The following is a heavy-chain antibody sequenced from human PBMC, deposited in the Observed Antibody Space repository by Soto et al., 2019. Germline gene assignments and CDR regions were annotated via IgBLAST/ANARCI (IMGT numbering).Heavy chain of an antibody. CDR2: IRSKAYGGTT. Sequence: GGSLRLSCIASGFTFGDYAMSWVRQAPGKGLEWVGFIRSKAYGGTTEYAASVKGRFTISRDDSKSIAYLQMNSLKTEDTAVYYCTSPPPPALRLDAFDIWGQGTMVTVSS. J-gene: IGHJ3*02. CDR3: TSPPPPALRLDAFDI. CDR1: GFTFGDYA. D-gene: IGHD3-16*01. V-gene: IGHV3-49*04.